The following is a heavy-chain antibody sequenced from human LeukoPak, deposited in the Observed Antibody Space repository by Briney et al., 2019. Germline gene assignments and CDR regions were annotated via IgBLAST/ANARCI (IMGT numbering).Heavy chain of an antibody. CDR1: GFTFSSYT. Sequence: PGGSLRLSCAASGFTFSSYTMHWIRQAPGKGLEWVSSISGSNSYIFYADSVKGRFTVSRDNAKDSLYLQMNSLRAEDTAVYYCARALGDNEDYWGQGTLVTVSS. CDR2: ISGSNSYI. CDR3: ARALGDNEDY. D-gene: IGHD4-17*01. V-gene: IGHV3-21*01. J-gene: IGHJ4*02.